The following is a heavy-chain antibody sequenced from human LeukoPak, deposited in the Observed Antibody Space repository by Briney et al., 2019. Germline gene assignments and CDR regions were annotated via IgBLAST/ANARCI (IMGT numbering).Heavy chain of an antibody. V-gene: IGHV4-39*07. J-gene: IGHJ6*03. CDR3: ARGNMWDYRRYYYYMDV. CDR1: GGSISSSSYY. Sequence: SETLSLTCTVSGGSISSSSYYWGWIRQPPGKGLEWIGSIYYSGSTYYNPSLKSRVTISVDTSKNQFSLKLNSVTAADTAIYYCARGNMWDYRRYYYYMDVWGKGTTVTVSS. CDR2: IYYSGST. D-gene: IGHD4-11*01.